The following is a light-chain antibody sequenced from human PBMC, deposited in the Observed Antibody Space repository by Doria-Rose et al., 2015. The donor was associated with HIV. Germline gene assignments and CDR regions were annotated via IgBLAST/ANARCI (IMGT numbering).Light chain of an antibody. J-gene: IGKJ1*01. V-gene: IGKV1-5*03. CDR1: PSISNW. CDR3: QHFDKYFSWT. CDR2: NAF. Sequence: TQSPSTLSASVGDRVTITCRASPSISNWLAWYQQKPGQAPKLLIYNAFTIQSGVPSRFRGSGSGTEFTLTINSLQPDDFATYYCQHFDKYFSWTFGHGTKVDIK.